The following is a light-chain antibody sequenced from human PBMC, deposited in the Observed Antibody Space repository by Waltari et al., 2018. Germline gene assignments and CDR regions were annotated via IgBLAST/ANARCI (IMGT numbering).Light chain of an antibody. CDR1: QSVLYSSNNKNY. CDR3: QQYYSTPWT. J-gene: IGKJ1*01. CDR2: WAS. Sequence: DIVXTQSPDSLAVSLGEGATINCKSSQSVLYSSNNKNYLAWYQQKPGQPPKLLIYWASTRESGVPDRFSGSGSGTDFTLTISSLQAEXVAVYYCQQYYSTPWTFGXGXKVEIK. V-gene: IGKV4-1*01.